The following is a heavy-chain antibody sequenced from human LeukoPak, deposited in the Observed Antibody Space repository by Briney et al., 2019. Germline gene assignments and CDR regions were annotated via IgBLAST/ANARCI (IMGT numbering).Heavy chain of an antibody. CDR3: ARAKGVVMTAFDI. CDR1: GGSISSGGYS. D-gene: IGHD3-22*01. Sequence: SETLSLTCAVSGGSISSGGYSWSWIRQPPGKGLEWIGYIYHSGSTYYNPSLKSRVTISVDRSKNQFSLKLSSVTAADTAVYYCARAKGVVMTAFDIWGQGTMVTVSS. V-gene: IGHV4-30-2*01. J-gene: IGHJ3*02. CDR2: IYHSGST.